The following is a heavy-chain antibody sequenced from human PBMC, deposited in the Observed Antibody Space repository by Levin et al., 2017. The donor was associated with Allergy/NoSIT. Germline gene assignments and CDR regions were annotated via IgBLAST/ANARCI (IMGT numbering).Heavy chain of an antibody. CDR2: VIPMYGTA. CDR1: GGTFRRYT. D-gene: IGHD2-15*01. V-gene: IGHV1-69*13. CDR3: ARGPFIVVVETATPYYFDN. Sequence: SVKVSCKASGGTFRRYTISWVRQAPGQGLEWMGGVIPMYGTANYAQKFKGRVAIIADESTSTAYMELSSLRSEDTAVYYCARGPFIVVVETATPYYFDNWGLGTLVTVSS. J-gene: IGHJ4*02.